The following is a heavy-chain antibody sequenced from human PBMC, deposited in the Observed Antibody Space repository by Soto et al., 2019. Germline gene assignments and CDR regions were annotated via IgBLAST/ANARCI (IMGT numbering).Heavy chain of an antibody. CDR3: ARCYCSVGSCFTCWHFDL. Sequence: QVQVVQSGAEVKKPGASVKVACKASGYSFDTFGMSWVRQAPGQGLEWMGWISIEKGDTNSAQKFQDRVTMTTDTSTSPAYMELRSLTSDDTAVYYCARCYCSVGSCFTCWHFDLWGRGTLVTVSS. CDR1: GYSFDTFG. CDR2: ISIEKGDT. V-gene: IGHV1-18*01. D-gene: IGHD2-15*01. J-gene: IGHJ2*01.